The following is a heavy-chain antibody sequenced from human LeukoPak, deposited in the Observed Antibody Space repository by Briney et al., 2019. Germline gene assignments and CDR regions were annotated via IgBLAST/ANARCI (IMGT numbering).Heavy chain of an antibody. CDR1: GFTFSSYA. CDR3: ANRDYDSSGYYYEGY. Sequence: GGSLRLSCAASGFTFSSYAMSWVRQAPGKGLEWVSAISGSGGSTYYADSVKGRFTISRDNSKNTLYLQMNSLRAEDTAVYYCANRDYDSSGYYYEGYWGQGTLVTVSS. V-gene: IGHV3-23*01. D-gene: IGHD3-22*01. J-gene: IGHJ4*02. CDR2: ISGSGGST.